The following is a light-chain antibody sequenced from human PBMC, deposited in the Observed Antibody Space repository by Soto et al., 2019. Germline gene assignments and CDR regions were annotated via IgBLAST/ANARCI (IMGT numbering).Light chain of an antibody. Sequence: QSALTQPAPVSGSPGQSITISCTGTSSDVGGYNYVSWYQQHPGKAPKLMIYDVSNRPSGVSNRFSGSKSGNTASLTISGLQAEDEADYYRSSYTSSSTVFGGGTKLTVL. V-gene: IGLV2-14*01. CDR3: SSYTSSSTV. J-gene: IGLJ2*01. CDR1: SSDVGGYNY. CDR2: DVS.